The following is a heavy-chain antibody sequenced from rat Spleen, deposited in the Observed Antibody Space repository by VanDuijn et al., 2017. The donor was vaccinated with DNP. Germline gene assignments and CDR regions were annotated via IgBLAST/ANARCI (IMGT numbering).Heavy chain of an antibody. CDR2: ITYDGGTT. D-gene: IGHD1-11*01. CDR3: AKAGGYSPWYFDY. J-gene: IGHJ2*01. V-gene: IGHV5-20*01. Sequence: EVQLVESGGGLVQPGRSLKLSCAASGFTFSDSYLAWVRQTPTKGLEWVSSITYDGGTTYYRDSVKGRFTISRDNAKSSLFLQMDSLKSEDTATYYCAKAGGYSPWYFDYWGQGVMVTVSS. CDR1: GFTFSDSY.